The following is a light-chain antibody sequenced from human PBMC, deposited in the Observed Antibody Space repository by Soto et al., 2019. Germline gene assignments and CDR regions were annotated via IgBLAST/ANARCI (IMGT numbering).Light chain of an antibody. J-gene: IGLJ1*01. V-gene: IGLV1-47*01. CDR1: SSNIGSNY. Sequence: QPVLTQPPSASGTPGQRVTISCSGSSSNIGSNYVYWYQQLPGTAPKLLIYRNNQRPSGVPDRFSGSKSGTSASLAIGGLRSEDEADYYCAAWDDSLSGLYVFGTGTKLTVL. CDR3: AAWDDSLSGLYV. CDR2: RNN.